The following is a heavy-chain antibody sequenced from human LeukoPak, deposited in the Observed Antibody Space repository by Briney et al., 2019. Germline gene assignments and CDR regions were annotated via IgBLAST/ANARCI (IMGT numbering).Heavy chain of an antibody. J-gene: IGHJ3*02. V-gene: IGHV1-46*01. Sequence: GASVKVSCKASGYTFMSHYMHWVRQAPGQGLEWMGIINPSGGYTSYAQKFQGRVTMTRDMSTSTVYMELSSPRSEDTAVYYCARDGIGEVGTAFDIWGQGTVVTVSS. CDR1: GYTFMSHY. D-gene: IGHD6-13*01. CDR2: INPSGGYT. CDR3: ARDGIGEVGTAFDI.